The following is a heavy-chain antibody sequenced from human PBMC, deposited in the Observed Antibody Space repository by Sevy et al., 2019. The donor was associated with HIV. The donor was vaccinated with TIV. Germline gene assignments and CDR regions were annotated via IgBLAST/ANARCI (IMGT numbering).Heavy chain of an antibody. V-gene: IGHV3-64D*06. CDR2: ISSNGGST. D-gene: IGHD3-22*01. CDR3: VKAYYYDSSGLPDAFDI. CDR1: GFTFSSYA. Sequence: GGSLRLSCSASGFTFSSYAMHWVHQAPGKGLEYVSAISSNGGSTYYADSVKGRFTISRDNSKNTRYLQMSSLRAEDTAVYYCVKAYYYDSSGLPDAFDIGGQGTMVTVS. J-gene: IGHJ3*02.